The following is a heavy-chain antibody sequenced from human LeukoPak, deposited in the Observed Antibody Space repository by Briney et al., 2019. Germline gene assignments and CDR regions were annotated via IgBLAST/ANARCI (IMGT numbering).Heavy chain of an antibody. V-gene: IGHV3-33*01. CDR1: GFTFSSYG. D-gene: IGHD1-26*01. Sequence: GGSLRLSCAASGFTFSSYGMHWVRQAPGKGLEWVAVIWYDGSNKYYADSVKGRFTVSRDNSRNTLYLQMNILRAEDTAVYYCARDTGGSELGFIYYYYYGMDVWGQGTTVTVSS. J-gene: IGHJ6*02. CDR3: ARDTGGSELGFIYYYYYGMDV. CDR2: IWYDGSNK.